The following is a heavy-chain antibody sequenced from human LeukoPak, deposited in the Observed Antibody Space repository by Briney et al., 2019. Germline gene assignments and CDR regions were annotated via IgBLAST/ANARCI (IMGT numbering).Heavy chain of an antibody. Sequence: GASVKVSCKASGYTFSSYAMNWVRQAPGQGLEWMGWINTNTGNPMYAQGFTGRFVFSLDTSVSTAYLQISSLKAEDTAVYYCARDHCSGGGCYSNFDYWGQGTLVTVSS. D-gene: IGHD2-15*01. J-gene: IGHJ4*02. CDR3: ARDHCSGGGCYSNFDY. CDR2: INTNTGNP. V-gene: IGHV7-4-1*02. CDR1: GYTFSSYA.